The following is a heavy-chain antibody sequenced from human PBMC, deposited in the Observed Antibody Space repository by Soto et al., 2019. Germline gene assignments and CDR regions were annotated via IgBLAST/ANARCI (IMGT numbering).Heavy chain of an antibody. J-gene: IGHJ6*02. CDR3: ARGGYYYGMDV. V-gene: IGHV4-59*06. CDR1: GGSISSYY. CDR2: IYYSGST. Sequence: SETLSLTCTVSGGSISSYYLIWILQHPGKGLEWIGYIYYSGSTYYNPSLKSRVTISVDTSKNQFSLKLSSLTAADTAVYYCARGGYYYGMDVWGRGTTVTVSS.